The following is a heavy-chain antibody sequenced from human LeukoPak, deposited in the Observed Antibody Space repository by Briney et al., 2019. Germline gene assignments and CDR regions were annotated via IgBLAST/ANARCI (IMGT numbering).Heavy chain of an antibody. V-gene: IGHV4-4*07. CDR1: GGSISSYY. D-gene: IGHD3-22*01. J-gene: IGHJ4*02. Sequence: SETLSLTCTVSGGSISSYYWSWIRQPAGKGLEWIGRIYTSGSTNYNPSLKSRVTMSVDTSKNQFSLKLSSVTAADTAVYYCAGGRDYYYDSSGPFDYWGQGTLVTVSS. CDR2: IYTSGST. CDR3: AGGRDYYYDSSGPFDY.